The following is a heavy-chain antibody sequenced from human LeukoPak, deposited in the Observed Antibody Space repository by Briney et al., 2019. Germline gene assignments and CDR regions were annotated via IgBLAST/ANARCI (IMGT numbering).Heavy chain of an antibody. CDR3: ARAIVGATPYYYGMDV. J-gene: IGHJ6*02. CDR2: IYYSGST. V-gene: IGHV4-59*01. D-gene: IGHD1-26*01. Sequence: IYYSGSTNYNPSLKSRVTISVDTSKNQFSLKLSSVTAADTAVYYCARAIVGATPYYYGMDVWGQGTMVTVS.